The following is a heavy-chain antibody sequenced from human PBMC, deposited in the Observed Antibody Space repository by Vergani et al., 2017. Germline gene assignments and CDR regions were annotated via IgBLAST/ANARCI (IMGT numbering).Heavy chain of an antibody. J-gene: IGHJ4*02. CDR2: IYHSGST. Sequence: QVQLQESGPGLVKPSETLSLTCAVSGYSISSGYYWGWIRQPPGKGLEWIGSIYHSGSTYYNPSLKSRVTISVDTSKNQFSLKLSSVTAADTAVYYCARHTFTFGRVIVTYFDYWGQGTLVTVSS. CDR3: ARHTFTFGRVIVTYFDY. D-gene: IGHD3-16*02. CDR1: GYSISSGYY. V-gene: IGHV4-38-2*01.